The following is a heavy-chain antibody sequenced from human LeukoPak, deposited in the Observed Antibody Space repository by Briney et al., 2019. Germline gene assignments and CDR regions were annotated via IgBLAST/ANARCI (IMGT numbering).Heavy chain of an antibody. CDR1: GLALCSYA. J-gene: IGHJ6*03. D-gene: IGHD3-10*01. Sequence: GGSLRLSCAASGLALCSYAMSWVRQAPGKGLEWVSATSSSDAGTYHAESVRGRFTISRDNSKNTLYLQMNSLRAEDTAVYYCATPVAHGSDPSLYYYYMDVWGKGTTVTISS. CDR3: ATPVAHGSDPSLYYYYMDV. CDR2: TSSSDAGT. V-gene: IGHV3-23*01.